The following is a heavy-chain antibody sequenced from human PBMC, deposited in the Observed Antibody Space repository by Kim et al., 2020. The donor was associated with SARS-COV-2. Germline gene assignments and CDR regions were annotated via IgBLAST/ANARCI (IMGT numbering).Heavy chain of an antibody. CDR1: GGTFSSYT. J-gene: IGHJ4*02. CDR2: IIAVFGIA. CDR3: VTERAGYLDY. V-gene: IGHV1-69*04. D-gene: IGHD6-13*01. Sequence: SVKVSCKASGGTFSSYTFTWVRQAPGQGLDWMGRIIAVFGIANYAQKFQDRVTITTDKSTNTAYLELSSLRFEDTAVYYCVTERAGYLDYWGQGTLVTVSS.